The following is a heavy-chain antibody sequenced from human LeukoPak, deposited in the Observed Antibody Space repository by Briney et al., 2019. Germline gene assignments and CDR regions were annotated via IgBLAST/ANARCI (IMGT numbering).Heavy chain of an antibody. V-gene: IGHV4-39*07. D-gene: IGHD1-7*01. CDR2: IYYSGST. Sequence: SETLSLTCTVSGGSISSSSYYWGWIRQPPGKGLEWIGSIYYSGSTYYNPSLKSRVTISVDTSKNQFSLKLSSVTAADTAVYYCARDSNWNYVGYYYYYMDVWGKGTTVTVSS. CDR3: ARDSNWNYVGYYYYYMDV. CDR1: GGSISSSSYY. J-gene: IGHJ6*03.